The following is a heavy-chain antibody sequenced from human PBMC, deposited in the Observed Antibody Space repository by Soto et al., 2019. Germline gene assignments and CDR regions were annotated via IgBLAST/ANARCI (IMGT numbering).Heavy chain of an antibody. CDR2: IYYSGST. J-gene: IGHJ4*02. CDR3: ARDKTMVRGVTRYFDY. CDR1: GGSISSGGYY. D-gene: IGHD3-10*01. Sequence: QVQLQESGPGLVKPSQTLSLTCPVSGGSISSGGYYWSWIRQHPGKGLEWTGYIYYSGSTYYNPSLKSRVTISVDTSKNQFSLKLSSVTAADTAVYYCARDKTMVRGVTRYFDYWGQGTLVTVSS. V-gene: IGHV4-31*03.